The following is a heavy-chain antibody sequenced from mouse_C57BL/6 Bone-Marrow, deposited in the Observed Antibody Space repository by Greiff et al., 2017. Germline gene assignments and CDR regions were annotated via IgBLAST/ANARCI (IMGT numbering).Heavy chain of an antibody. Sequence: VMLVESGPGLVAPSQSLSITCTVSGFSLTSYGVDWVRQSPGKGLEWLGVIWGVGSTNYNSALKSRLSISKDNSKSQVFLKMNSLQTDDTAMYYCARNSLRYYGSSCPYAMDYWGQGTSVTVSS. J-gene: IGHJ4*01. D-gene: IGHD1-1*01. V-gene: IGHV2-6*01. CDR1: GFSLTSYG. CDR3: ARNSLRYYGSSCPYAMDY. CDR2: IWGVGST.